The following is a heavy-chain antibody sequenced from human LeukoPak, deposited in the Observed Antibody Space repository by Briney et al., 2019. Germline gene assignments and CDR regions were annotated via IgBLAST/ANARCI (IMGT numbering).Heavy chain of an antibody. Sequence: GGSLRLSCAASGFSFNTCTMNWVRQAPGKGLEWVSSISSSGSYIYYADSVKGRFTISRDNAQNSLYLQMNSLRAEDTAVYYCARGSSTFDYWGQGTLVTVSS. CDR3: ARGSSTFDY. J-gene: IGHJ4*02. D-gene: IGHD6-13*01. CDR2: ISSSGSYI. V-gene: IGHV3-21*01. CDR1: GFSFNTCT.